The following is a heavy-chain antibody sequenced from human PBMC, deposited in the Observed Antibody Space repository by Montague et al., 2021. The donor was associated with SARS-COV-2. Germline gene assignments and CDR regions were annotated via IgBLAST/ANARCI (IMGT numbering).Heavy chain of an antibody. Sequence: SETLSLTCTVSGGSISSSSYYWGWIRQPPGKGLEWIGSIYYSGSTYYNPSLKSRVTISVDTSKNQFSLKLSSVTAADTAVYYCASTPILVVVAADYYFDYWGQGTLVTVSS. CDR2: IYYSGST. D-gene: IGHD2-15*01. CDR3: ASTPILVVVAADYYFDY. CDR1: GGSISSSSYY. J-gene: IGHJ4*03. V-gene: IGHV4-39*01.